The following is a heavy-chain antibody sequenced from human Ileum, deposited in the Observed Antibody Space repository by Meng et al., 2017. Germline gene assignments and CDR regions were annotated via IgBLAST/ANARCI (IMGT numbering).Heavy chain of an antibody. Sequence: GGSLRLSCAASGFTFKNYGMIWVRQAPGKGLEYVSYIETSGATYYADAVKGRFTISRDNAKNSLYLQMNSLRAEDTALYYCATKRGYCAGCYLAYWGPGTLVTVSS. CDR2: IETSGAT. CDR1: GFTFKNYG. D-gene: IGHD2-8*02. CDR3: ATKRGYCAGCYLAY. J-gene: IGHJ4*02. V-gene: IGHV3-48*03.